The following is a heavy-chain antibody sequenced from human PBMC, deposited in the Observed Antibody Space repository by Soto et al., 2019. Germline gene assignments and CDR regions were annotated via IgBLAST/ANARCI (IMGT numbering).Heavy chain of an antibody. Sequence: SVKVSCKASGGTFSSYAISWVRQAPGQGLEWMGGIIPIFGTANYAQKLQGRVTITADKSTSTAYMELSSLRSEDTAVYYCARVPVNYYDSSGYSPFDYWGQGTLVTVSS. CDR2: IIPIFGTA. CDR3: ARVPVNYYDSSGYSPFDY. V-gene: IGHV1-69*06. J-gene: IGHJ4*02. D-gene: IGHD3-22*01. CDR1: GGTFSSYA.